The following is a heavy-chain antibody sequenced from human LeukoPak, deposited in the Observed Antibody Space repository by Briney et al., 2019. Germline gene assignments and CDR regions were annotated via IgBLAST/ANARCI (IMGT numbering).Heavy chain of an antibody. CDR3: ARGSYDTNAYPLFQH. Sequence: GGSLRLSCVASGFTFSDYYMSWVRQAPGKGLEWISYMSSSGYTDYYADSVKGRFTISRDNAKNSLYLQMDSLRAEDTAVYHCARGSYDTNAYPLFQHWGQGTLVTVSS. V-gene: IGHV3-11*01. J-gene: IGHJ1*01. CDR1: GFTFSDYY. CDR2: MSSSGYTD. D-gene: IGHD3-16*01.